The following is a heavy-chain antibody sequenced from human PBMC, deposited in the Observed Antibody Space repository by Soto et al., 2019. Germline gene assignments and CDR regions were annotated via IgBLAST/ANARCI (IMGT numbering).Heavy chain of an antibody. Sequence: GGSLRLSCAASGFPFGDFGMHWLRQAPGKGLEWVAVISHDGSDKFYADSVKARFTISRDNSKNTLYLQISGLRAEDTALYYCAKSPDFFCSSANCYRYYFHNWIQGTLVTVSS. V-gene: IGHV3-30*18. J-gene: IGHJ4*02. D-gene: IGHD2-2*02. CDR2: ISHDGSDK. CDR3: AKSPDFFCSSANCYRYYFHN. CDR1: GFPFGDFG.